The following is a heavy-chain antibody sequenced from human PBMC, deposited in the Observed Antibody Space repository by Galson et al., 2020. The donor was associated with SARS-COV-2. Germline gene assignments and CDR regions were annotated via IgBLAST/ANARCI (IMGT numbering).Heavy chain of an antibody. CDR2: IYYSGST. CDR3: ATTKPGYYDILTGYYALGGMDV. V-gene: IGHV4-59*01. D-gene: IGHD3-9*01. CDR1: YY. J-gene: IGHJ6*02. Sequence: YYWSWIRQPPGKGLEWIGYIYYSGSTNYNPSLKSRVTISVDTSKNQFSLKLSSVTAADTAVYYCATTKPGYYDILTGYYALGGMDVWGQGTTVTVSS.